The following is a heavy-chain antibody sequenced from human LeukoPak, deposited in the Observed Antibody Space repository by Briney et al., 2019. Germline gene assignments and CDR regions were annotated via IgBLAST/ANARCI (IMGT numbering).Heavy chain of an antibody. Sequence: GRSLRLSCAASGFTFSSYAMHWARQAPGKGLEWVANIREERGQEYYVDSVKGRFTISKNSAKNSLYLQMNTLRVEDTAMYYCASLDTAKQPLANHWGQGTLVTVSS. CDR2: IREERGQE. CDR1: GFTFSSYA. D-gene: IGHD5-18*01. CDR3: ASLDTAKQPLANH. J-gene: IGHJ5*02. V-gene: IGHV3-7*03.